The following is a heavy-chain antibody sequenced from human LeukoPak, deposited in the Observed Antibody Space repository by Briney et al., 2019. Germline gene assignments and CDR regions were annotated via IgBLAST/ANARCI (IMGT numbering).Heavy chain of an antibody. Sequence: ASVKVSCKASGYTFTGYYMHWVRQAPGQGLEWMGWINPNSGGANYAQKFQGRVTMTRDTSISTAYMELSRLRSDDTAVYYCARVFFGYSSSWYPPGFDYWGQGTLVTVSS. V-gene: IGHV1-2*02. CDR1: GYTFTGYY. CDR3: ARVFFGYSSSWYPPGFDY. J-gene: IGHJ4*02. CDR2: INPNSGGA. D-gene: IGHD6-13*01.